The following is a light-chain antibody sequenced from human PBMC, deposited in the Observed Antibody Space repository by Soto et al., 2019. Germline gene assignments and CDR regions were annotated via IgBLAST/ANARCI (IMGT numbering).Light chain of an antibody. CDR2: DAA. CDR3: QQTSSAPFT. J-gene: IGKJ3*01. V-gene: IGKV1-39*01. CDR1: QNINTY. Sequence: DIQISQTPYSVSAAVGESVTIACXASQNINTYLNWYQQKPGKAPKLLIFDAASLQNGVPSRFSGGGSRTDFTLTITSLQPEDFATYYCQQTSSAPFTVGPGTKVDIK.